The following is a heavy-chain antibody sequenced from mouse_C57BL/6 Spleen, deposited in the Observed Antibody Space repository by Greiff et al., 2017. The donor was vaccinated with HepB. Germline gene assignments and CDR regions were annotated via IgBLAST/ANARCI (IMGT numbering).Heavy chain of an antibody. CDR1: GFTFSSYT. CDR3: ARSTMITHWYFDV. J-gene: IGHJ1*03. V-gene: IGHV5-9*01. CDR2: ISGGGGNT. D-gene: IGHD2-4*01. Sequence: EVQGVESGGGLVKPGGSLKLSCAASGFTFSSYTMSWVRQTPEKRLEWVATISGGGGNTYYPDSVKGRFTISRDNAKNTLYLQMSSLRSEDTALYYCARSTMITHWYFDVWGTGTTVTVSS.